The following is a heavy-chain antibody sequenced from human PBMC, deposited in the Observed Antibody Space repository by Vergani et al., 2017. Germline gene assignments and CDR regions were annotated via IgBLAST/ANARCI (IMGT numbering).Heavy chain of an antibody. CDR2: IRYDGSSE. V-gene: IGHV3-30*02. D-gene: IGHD2/OR15-2a*01. CDR1: GFTLNTYG. J-gene: IGHJ6*02. CDR3: ANSVIAGNVGVAFFGMDV. Sequence: QVQILQSGGGVVQPGGSLRLSCTLSGFTLNTYGIHWVRQAPGKGLEWVSFIRYDGSSEYYGDSVKCRFTISRDKSQNTVNLQMNSLRPEDTAVYFCANSVIAGNVGVAFFGMDVWGRGTTVTVSS.